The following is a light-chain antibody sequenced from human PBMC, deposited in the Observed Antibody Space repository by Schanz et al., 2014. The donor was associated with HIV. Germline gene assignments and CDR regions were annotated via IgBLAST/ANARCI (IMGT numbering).Light chain of an antibody. CDR3: LQDYTYLWT. V-gene: IGKV1-5*01. Sequence: DIQMTQSPSTLSASVGDRVTITCRASQSIGNSLAWFHQKPGRAPQLLIYGASTLQPGVPATFSGSGSGTEFTLTISSLQPDDFATYYCLQDYTYLWTFGQGTKVEIK. J-gene: IGKJ1*01. CDR1: QSIGNS. CDR2: GAS.